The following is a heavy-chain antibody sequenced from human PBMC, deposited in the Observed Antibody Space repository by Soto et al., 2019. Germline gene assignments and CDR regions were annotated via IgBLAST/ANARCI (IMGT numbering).Heavy chain of an antibody. D-gene: IGHD4-17*01. CDR2: IYYRGNT. V-gene: IGHV4-59*07. CDR1: GSTISSFY. CDR3: TRVGGYYGDYPNFDY. Sequence: QVQLQESGPGLVKPSDTLSLTCSVSGSTISSFYWAWIRQPPGKGLEWIGSIYYRGNTNYNPSLKSRVIISVDSSKRQVSLRLNSVTAADTAVYFCTRVGGYYGDYPNFDYWGQGALVTVSS. J-gene: IGHJ4*02.